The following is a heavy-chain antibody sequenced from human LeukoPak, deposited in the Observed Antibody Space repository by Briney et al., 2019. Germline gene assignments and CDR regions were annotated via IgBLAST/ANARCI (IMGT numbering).Heavy chain of an antibody. CDR1: GGSFSGYY. Sequence: PSETLSLTCAVYGGSFSGYYWSWIRQPPGKGLEWIGEINHSGSTNYNPSLKSRVTISVDTSKNQFSLKLSSVTAADTAVYYCARGAQQWLVRPDYYYGMDVWGQGATVTVSS. CDR2: INHSGST. J-gene: IGHJ6*02. CDR3: ARGAQQWLVRPDYYYGMDV. V-gene: IGHV4-34*01. D-gene: IGHD6-19*01.